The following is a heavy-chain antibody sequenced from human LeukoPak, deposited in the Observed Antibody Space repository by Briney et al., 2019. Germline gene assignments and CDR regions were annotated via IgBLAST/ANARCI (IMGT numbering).Heavy chain of an antibody. CDR3: ARGAYNSGGTHEN. CDR1: GFTFRDYS. J-gene: IGHJ4*02. V-gene: IGHV3-21*01. D-gene: IGHD3-22*01. Sequence: GGSLRLSGAASGFTFRDYSRNWVRQAPGKGLEGVSYMSTSGNYIYYADSVKGRFTISRDNAKNSLYLQMHSLRAEDTALYYCARGAYNSGGTHENWGQGTLVTVSS. CDR2: MSTSGNYI.